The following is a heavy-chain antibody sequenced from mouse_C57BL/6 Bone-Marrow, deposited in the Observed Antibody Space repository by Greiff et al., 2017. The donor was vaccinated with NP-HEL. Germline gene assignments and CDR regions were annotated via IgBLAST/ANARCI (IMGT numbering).Heavy chain of an antibody. CDR2: IYPRSGNT. J-gene: IGHJ4*01. V-gene: IGHV1-81*01. CDR3: ARYDGYYVDYYYAMDY. D-gene: IGHD2-3*01. Sequence: VQLQQSGAELARPGASVKLSCKASGYTFTSYGISWVKQRTGQGLEWIGEIYPRSGNTYYNEKFKGKATLTADKSSSTAYMELRSLTSEDSAVYCCARYDGYYVDYYYAMDYWGQGTSVTVSS. CDR1: GYTFTSYG.